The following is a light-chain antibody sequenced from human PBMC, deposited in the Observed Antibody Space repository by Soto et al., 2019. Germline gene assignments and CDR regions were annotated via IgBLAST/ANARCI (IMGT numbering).Light chain of an antibody. CDR1: SSDVGGY. CDR2: EVS. J-gene: IGLJ2*01. V-gene: IGLV2-14*01. CDR3: SSYTSSSTPYVV. Sequence: QSALTQPASVSGSPGQSITISCTGTSSDVGGYVSWYQQHPGKAPKLMFYEVSHRPSGVSNRFSGSKSGNTASLTISGLQAEAEADYYCSSYTSSSTPYVVFGGGTKVTVL.